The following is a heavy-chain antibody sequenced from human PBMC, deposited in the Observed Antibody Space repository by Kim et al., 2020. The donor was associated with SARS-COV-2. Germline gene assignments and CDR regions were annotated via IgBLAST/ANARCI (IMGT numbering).Heavy chain of an antibody. V-gene: IGHV3-23*01. CDR3: AKDGRITIFGVVITQTYYFDY. J-gene: IGHJ4*02. Sequence: RFTISRDNPKNPLYLQMNSLRAEDTAVYYCAKDGRITIFGVVITQTYYFDYWGQGTLVTVSS. D-gene: IGHD3-3*01.